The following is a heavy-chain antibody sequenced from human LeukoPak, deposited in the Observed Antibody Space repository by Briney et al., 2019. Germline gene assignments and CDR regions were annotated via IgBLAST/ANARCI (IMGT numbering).Heavy chain of an antibody. D-gene: IGHD6-19*01. Sequence: GASVKVSCKASGGTFSSYAISWVRQAPGQGLEWMGGIIPIFGTANYAQKFQGRVTITADESTSTAYMELSSLRSEDTAVYYCARDGRSSGWLGSNYYYYYMDVWGKGTTVTISS. CDR1: GGTFSSYA. CDR3: ARDGRSSGWLGSNYYYYYMDV. V-gene: IGHV1-69*13. J-gene: IGHJ6*03. CDR2: IIPIFGTA.